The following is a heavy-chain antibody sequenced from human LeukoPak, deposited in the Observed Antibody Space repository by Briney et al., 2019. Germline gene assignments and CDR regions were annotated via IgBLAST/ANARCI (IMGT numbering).Heavy chain of an antibody. V-gene: IGHV4-4*07. Sequence: SETLSLTCSVSGGSMSDYYWSWIRQPAGKGLEWIGRMSTTGSTIYNPSLKSRVTMSLDASKKQFSLKMTSVTAADTAVYYCARGRQQLGPRFDYWGQGTLVTVSS. CDR1: GGSMSDYY. J-gene: IGHJ4*02. CDR2: MSTTGST. CDR3: ARGRQQLGPRFDY. D-gene: IGHD6-13*01.